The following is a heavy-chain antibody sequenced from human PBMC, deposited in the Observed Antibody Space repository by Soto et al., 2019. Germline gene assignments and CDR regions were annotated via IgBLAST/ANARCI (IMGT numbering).Heavy chain of an antibody. CDR2: IYYSGST. Sequence: SETLSLTCSVSGDYISSKTYYWGWIRQPPGKGLEWMGSIYYSGSTYYNPSLRSRVTMSVDTSRNQFSLKLTSVTAADAAVYYCARNGELLLSSPFDYWGQGTTVTVSS. CDR3: ARNGELLLSSPFDY. CDR1: GDYISSKTYY. V-gene: IGHV4-39*01. D-gene: IGHD2-21*01. J-gene: IGHJ4*02.